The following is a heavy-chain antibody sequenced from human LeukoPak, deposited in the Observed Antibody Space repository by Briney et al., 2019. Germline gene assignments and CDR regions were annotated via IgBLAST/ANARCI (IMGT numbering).Heavy chain of an antibody. Sequence: PSETLSLTCSVSAGSISSSNWWSWVRQSPVKGLEWIGEIYLYGTTNYNPSLKSRVTMSVDRSKNQFSLKLSSVTAADTAVYYCARARNQLPYFDAFDIWGQGTMVTVSS. V-gene: IGHV4-4*02. J-gene: IGHJ3*02. CDR3: ARARNQLPYFDAFDI. D-gene: IGHD1-14*01. CDR2: IYLYGTT. CDR1: AGSISSSNW.